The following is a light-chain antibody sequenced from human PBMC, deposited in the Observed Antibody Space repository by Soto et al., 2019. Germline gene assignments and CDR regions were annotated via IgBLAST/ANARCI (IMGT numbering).Light chain of an antibody. J-gene: IGKJ1*01. CDR3: QQSFSTPRT. CDR1: ETINTY. V-gene: IGKV1-39*01. CDR2: AAS. Sequence: DIQMTQSPSSLSASVGDRVTIFSRTSETINTYVNWYLQKPGKAPNLLIYAASSLHSGVPSRFSGSGSGTYFTLTISSLQPEDFATYYCQQSFSTPRTFGQGTKVEIK.